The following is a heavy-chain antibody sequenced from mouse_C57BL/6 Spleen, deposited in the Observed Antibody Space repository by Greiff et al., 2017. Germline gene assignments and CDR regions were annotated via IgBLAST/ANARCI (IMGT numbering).Heavy chain of an antibody. CDR3: ARELRLQYFDV. CDR1: GFTFSDYY. D-gene: IGHD3-2*02. V-gene: IGHV5-16*01. CDR2: INYDGSST. Sequence: EVKLVESEGGLVQPGSSMKLSCTASGFTFSDYYMAWVRQVPEKGLEWVANINYDGSSTYYLDSLKSRFIISRDNAKNILYLQMSSLKSEDTATYYCARELRLQYFDVWGTGTTVTVSS. J-gene: IGHJ1*03.